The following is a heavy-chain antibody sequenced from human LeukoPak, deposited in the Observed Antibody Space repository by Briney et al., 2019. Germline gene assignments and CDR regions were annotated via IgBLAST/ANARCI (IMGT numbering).Heavy chain of an antibody. J-gene: IGHJ4*02. CDR3: ARGWRATTVTTPYYFDY. CDR2: INHSGST. CDR1: DGFFSGYY. D-gene: IGHD4-17*01. V-gene: IGHV4-34*01. Sequence: SETLSLTCAAYDGFFSGYYWSWIRQPPGKGLEWIGEINHSGSTNYNPSLKSRVTISVDTSKNQFSLKLSSVTAADTAVYYCARGWRATTVTTPYYFDYWGQGTLVTVSS.